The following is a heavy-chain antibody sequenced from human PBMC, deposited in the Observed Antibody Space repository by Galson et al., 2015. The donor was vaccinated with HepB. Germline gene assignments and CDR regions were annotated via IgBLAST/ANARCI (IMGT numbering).Heavy chain of an antibody. CDR3: ARNRGNNDFDS. D-gene: IGHD4-23*01. J-gene: IGHJ4*02. Sequence: SETLSLTCAVSSGSFSSSDRCSWVRQPPGKGLEWIGEIYYGAITHYNPSLKGRVSISKDDSKKQFSLTLTSVTAADTAVYYCARNRGNNDFDSWGQGILVTVSS. CDR1: SGSFSSSDR. CDR2: IYYGAIT. V-gene: IGHV4-4*02.